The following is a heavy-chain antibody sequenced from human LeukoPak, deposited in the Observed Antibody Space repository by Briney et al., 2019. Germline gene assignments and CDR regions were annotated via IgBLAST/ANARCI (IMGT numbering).Heavy chain of an antibody. V-gene: IGHV3-74*01. Sequence: PSGGSLRLSCAASGFTFSSYWMPWVRQAPGEGLVWVARITSDGSSTSHADSVKGRFTISRDNAKNTLYLQMNSLRAEDTAVYYCARDYAVGESFDIWGQGTLVTVSS. CDR3: ARDYAVGESFDI. CDR1: GFTFSSYW. J-gene: IGHJ3*02. CDR2: ITSDGSST. D-gene: IGHD3-16*01.